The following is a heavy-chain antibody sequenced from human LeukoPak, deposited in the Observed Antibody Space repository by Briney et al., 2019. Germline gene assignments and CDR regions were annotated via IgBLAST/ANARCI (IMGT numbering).Heavy chain of an antibody. CDR2: IGGSGGNT. V-gene: IGHV3-23*01. CDR1: GFTLSNYA. CDR3: AKEDGDYRLHTKYYFDY. J-gene: IGHJ4*02. Sequence: GGSLRLSCAASGFTLSNYAMSWVRQAPGKGLEWVSAIGGSGGNTFYADSVRGRFTISRDNSKHTLYLQMNSLRAEDTALYYCAKEDGDYRLHTKYYFDYWGQGTLVTVSS. D-gene: IGHD4-17*01.